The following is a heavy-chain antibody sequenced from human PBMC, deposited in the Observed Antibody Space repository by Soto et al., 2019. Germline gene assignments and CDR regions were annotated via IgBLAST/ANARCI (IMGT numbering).Heavy chain of an antibody. D-gene: IGHD1-26*01. CDR3: ARMVGATLVDF. CDR2: IYHSGST. J-gene: IGHJ4*02. CDR1: GAAISSTTSGNW. Sequence: QVQLQESGPGLVRPSGTLSLTCAVSGAAISSTTSGNWWSWVRQPPGKGLEWIGEIYHSGSTNYNPSLKHRVTMSVDKSKDQFSLKLSSVTAADTAVYYCARMVGATLVDFWGQGTLVTVSS. V-gene: IGHV4-4*02.